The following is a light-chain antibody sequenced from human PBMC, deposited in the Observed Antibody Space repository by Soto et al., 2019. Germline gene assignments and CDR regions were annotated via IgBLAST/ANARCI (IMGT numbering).Light chain of an antibody. CDR2: LGS. Sequence: DIVMTQSPLSLPVTPGEPASISCRSSQSLLHSNGYNYLDWYLQKPGQSPQLLIYLGSNRASGVPDRFSGRGSGTIFTLKISRMEAGDVGVYYCMQALPTPPLFGGGTKVEIK. V-gene: IGKV2-28*01. CDR1: QSLLHSNGYNY. CDR3: MQALPTPPL. J-gene: IGKJ4*01.